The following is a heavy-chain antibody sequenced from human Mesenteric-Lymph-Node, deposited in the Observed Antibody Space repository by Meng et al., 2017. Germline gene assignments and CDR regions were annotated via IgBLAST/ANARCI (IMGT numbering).Heavy chain of an antibody. CDR1: GFTFSRYE. Sequence: GGSLRLSCAASGFTFSRYEMNWVRQTPGKGLEWLGHINPDGSATSYVDSVKGRFTISRDNAKNSVFLQMNSLRAEDTAVYYCARDILTGDDAFDIWGQGTMVTVSS. CDR3: ARDILTGDDAFDI. D-gene: IGHD3-9*01. CDR2: INPDGSAT. J-gene: IGHJ3*02. V-gene: IGHV3-7*01.